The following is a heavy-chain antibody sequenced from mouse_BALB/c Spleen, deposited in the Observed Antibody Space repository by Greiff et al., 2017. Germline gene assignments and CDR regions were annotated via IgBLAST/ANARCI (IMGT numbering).Heavy chain of an antibody. CDR2: ISNGGGST. J-gene: IGHJ4*01. Sequence: EVKVVESGGGLVQPGGSLKLSCAASGFTFSSYTMSWVRQTPEKRLEWVAYISNGGGSTYYPDTVKGRFTISRDNAKNTLYLQMSSLKSEDTAMYYCARALSYPYAMDYWGQGTSVTVSS. CDR1: GFTFSSYT. D-gene: IGHD6-5*01. V-gene: IGHV5-12-2*01. CDR3: ARALSYPYAMDY.